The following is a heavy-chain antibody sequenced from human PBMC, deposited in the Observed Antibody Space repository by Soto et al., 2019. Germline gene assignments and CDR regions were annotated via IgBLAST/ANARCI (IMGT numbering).Heavy chain of an antibody. D-gene: IGHD6-13*01. CDR3: AKDAHQYSSSWYADY. J-gene: IGHJ4*02. CDR1: GFTFTSYA. CDR2: ISGGAGTT. V-gene: IGHV3-23*01. Sequence: EVQLLESGGGLVQPGGSLRLSCAASGFTFTSYAMSWVRQAPGKGLEWGSAISGGAGTTYYADSVRGRSTISRDNSKNTLYLQMNSLRAEDTAIYYCAKDAHQYSSSWYADYWGQGTLVTVSS.